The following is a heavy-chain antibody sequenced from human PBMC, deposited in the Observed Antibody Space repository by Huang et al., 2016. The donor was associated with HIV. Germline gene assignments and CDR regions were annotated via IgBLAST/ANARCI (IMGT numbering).Heavy chain of an antibody. CDR1: GGPISSGNYF. Sequence: QVQLQESGPRLVKPSQTLSLTCTVSGGPISSGNYFWSWIRQPVGSGLEWIGHIYTGGHPIYSPPLRSGSTIYSPSLRSRVTISVDMSMNLFFLNLTSVTAADTAVYYCARGFSRSFEHYFDSWGQGTLVTVSS. CDR3: ARGFSRSFEHYFDS. CDR2: IYTGGHPIYSPPLRSGST. J-gene: IGHJ4*02. V-gene: IGHV4-61*09. D-gene: IGHD3-10*01.